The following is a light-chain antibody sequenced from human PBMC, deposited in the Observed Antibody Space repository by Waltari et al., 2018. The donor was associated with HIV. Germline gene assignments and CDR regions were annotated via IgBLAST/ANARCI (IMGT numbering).Light chain of an antibody. CDR2: RNN. J-gene: IGLJ3*02. CDR3: CSYAGSYTFV. CDR1: SSN. V-gene: IGLV1-47*01. Sequence: QSVLTQPPSASGTPGQRVTISCSGSSSNVHWYQKFPGTAPKLLIYRNNQRPSGVPDRFSGSKSGTSASLAISGLRSEDEADYYCCSYAGSYTFVFGGGTKLTVL.